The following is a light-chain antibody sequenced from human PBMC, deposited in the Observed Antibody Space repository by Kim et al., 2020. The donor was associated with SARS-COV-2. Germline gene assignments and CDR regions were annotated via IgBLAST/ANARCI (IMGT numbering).Light chain of an antibody. J-gene: IGKJ2*01. CDR2: DAS. Sequence: LSPGERATLSCRASQSVSSYLAWYQQKPGQAPRLLIYDASNRATGIPARFSGSGSGTDFTLTISSLEPEDFAVYYCQQRSNWPLYTFGQGTKLEI. CDR3: QQRSNWPLYT. V-gene: IGKV3-11*01. CDR1: QSVSSY.